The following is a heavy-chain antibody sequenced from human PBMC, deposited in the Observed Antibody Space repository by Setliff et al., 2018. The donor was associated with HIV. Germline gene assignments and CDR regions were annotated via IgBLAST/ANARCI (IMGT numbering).Heavy chain of an antibody. D-gene: IGHD5-12*01. CDR2: FYYSGST. V-gene: IGHV4-39*01. CDR3: ARITGDSGHPRFFDY. CDR1: GGSISSTTSY. Sequence: SETLSLTCVVSGGSISSTTSYWGWIRQPPGKGLEYIGSFYYSGSTYYNPSLKSRVTISIDTSKNQISLKLSSVTAADTAVYYCARITGDSGHPRFFDYWGQGTLVTVSS. J-gene: IGHJ4*02.